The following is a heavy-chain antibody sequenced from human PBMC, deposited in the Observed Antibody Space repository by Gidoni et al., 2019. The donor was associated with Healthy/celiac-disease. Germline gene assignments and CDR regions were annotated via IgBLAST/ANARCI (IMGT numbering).Heavy chain of an antibody. CDR2: IYHSVSA. CDR1: RGPTSTSTW. J-gene: IGHJ5*02. Sequence: QVHLQASGPGLVNPSGTLSLTCPLSRGPTSTSTWCRWVRLPPGKGLEWIGEIYHSVSANYNPALKSRVTISVDKSKTQFSLKLSSVTAADTAVYYCARGEVDIVATIRVRRNWFDPWGQGTLVTVSS. CDR3: ARGEVDIVATIRVRRNWFDP. V-gene: IGHV4-4*02. D-gene: IGHD5-12*01.